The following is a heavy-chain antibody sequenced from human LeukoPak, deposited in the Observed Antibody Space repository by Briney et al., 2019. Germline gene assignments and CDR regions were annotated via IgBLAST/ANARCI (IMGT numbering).Heavy chain of an antibody. CDR1: GASISSDNFY. Sequence: PSQTLSLTCTVSGASISSDNFYWSWIRQPAGKGLEWIGRIYTSGSTSYNPSLRSRVTISVDTSKNQFSLKLSSVTAADTAVYYCAREGWGSLEYWGQGTLVTVSS. CDR2: IYTSGST. CDR3: AREGWGSLEY. J-gene: IGHJ4*02. V-gene: IGHV4-61*02. D-gene: IGHD3-16*02.